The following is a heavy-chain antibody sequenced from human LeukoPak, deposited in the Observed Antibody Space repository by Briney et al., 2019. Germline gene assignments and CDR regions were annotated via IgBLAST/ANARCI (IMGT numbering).Heavy chain of an antibody. V-gene: IGHV1-8*01. CDR3: ARVPYSTGYFDY. Sequence: ASVKVSCKASGYTFTSYDINWVRQATGQGLEWMGWMNPNSGNTGYAQKFQGRVTMTRNTSISTAYMELSSLRSEDTAVYYCARVPYSTGYFDYWGQGTLVTVSS. CDR2: MNPNSGNT. D-gene: IGHD2-15*01. J-gene: IGHJ4*02. CDR1: GYTFTSYD.